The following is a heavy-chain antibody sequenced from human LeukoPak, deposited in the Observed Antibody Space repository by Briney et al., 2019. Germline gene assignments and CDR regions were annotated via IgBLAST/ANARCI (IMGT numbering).Heavy chain of an antibody. D-gene: IGHD1-1*01. Sequence: ASVKVSCKASGYTFTSYYMHWVRQAPGQGLEWMGIINPSSGSTTYAQKFQGRVTMTRDTSTSTVYMELSSLRSEDTAVYYCARDTTDDMAYWGQGTLVTVSS. V-gene: IGHV1-46*01. CDR2: INPSSGST. CDR3: ARDTTDDMAY. J-gene: IGHJ4*02. CDR1: GYTFTSYY.